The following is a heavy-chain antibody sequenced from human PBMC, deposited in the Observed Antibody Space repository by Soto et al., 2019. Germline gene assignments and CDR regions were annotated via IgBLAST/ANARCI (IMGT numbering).Heavy chain of an antibody. D-gene: IGHD2-15*01. Sequence: GGSLRLSCAASGFSLGSSGMSWVRQASGKGLEWVGRIRNKANSYATAYAASVRGRFTISRDDSKNTAFLQMNSLNTEDTAVYYCISHSPEDMIRTWGQGTLVTVSS. CDR2: IRNKANSYAT. CDR1: GFSLGSSG. CDR3: ISHSPEDMIRT. J-gene: IGHJ4*02. V-gene: IGHV3-73*01.